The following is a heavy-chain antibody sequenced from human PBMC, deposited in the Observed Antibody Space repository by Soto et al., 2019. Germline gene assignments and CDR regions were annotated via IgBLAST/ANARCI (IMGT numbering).Heavy chain of an antibody. D-gene: IGHD3-22*01. J-gene: IGHJ4*02. CDR2: ISYDGSNK. CDR3: AKGRGMIVVPS. Sequence: QVQLVESGGGVVQPGRSLRLSCAASGFTFSSYGMHWVRQAPGKGLEWVAVISYDGSNKYYADSVKGRFTISRDNSKNTLYLQMNSLRAEDMAVYYCAKGRGMIVVPSGGQGTLVTVSS. V-gene: IGHV3-30*18. CDR1: GFTFSSYG.